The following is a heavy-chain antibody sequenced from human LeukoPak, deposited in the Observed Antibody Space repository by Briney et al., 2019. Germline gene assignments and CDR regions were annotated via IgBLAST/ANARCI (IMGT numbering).Heavy chain of an antibody. CDR1: GFNLSNHY. Sequence: TGGSLRLSCVASGFNLSNHYMSWVRQAPGKGLEWVANIRQDGSEKYYVDSVKGRFTISRDNAKNSLYLQMNSLRAEDTAVYYCARDRRYYVSGSYSDYFYVDVWGKGTTVTFS. V-gene: IGHV3-7*01. CDR2: IRQDGSEK. D-gene: IGHD3-10*01. CDR3: ARDRRYYVSGSYSDYFYVDV. J-gene: IGHJ6*03.